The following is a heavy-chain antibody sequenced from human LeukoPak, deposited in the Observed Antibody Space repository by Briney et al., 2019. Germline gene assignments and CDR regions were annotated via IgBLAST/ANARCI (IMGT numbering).Heavy chain of an antibody. CDR2: INHSGST. D-gene: IGHD3-22*01. V-gene: IGHV4-34*09. CDR1: GGSFSGYY. Sequence: SETLSLTCAVYGGSFSGYYWSWIRQPPGKGLEWIGEINHSGSTNYNPSLRSRVTISVDTSKNQFSLKLSSVTAADTAVYYCARGGFDSSGYSSLFDYWGQGTLVTVSS. CDR3: ARGGFDSSGYSSLFDY. J-gene: IGHJ4*02.